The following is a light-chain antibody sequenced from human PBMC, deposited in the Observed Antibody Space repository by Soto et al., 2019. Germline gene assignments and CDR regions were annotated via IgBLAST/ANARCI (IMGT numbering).Light chain of an antibody. CDR2: TNN. CDR1: SSNIGGNT. Sequence: QSVLTQPPAASRAPGQGVAFSCSRSSSNIGGNTVNWYQQLPGTAPKLLIYTNNQRPSGVPDRFSGSKSGTSASLAISGLQSDDEADYYCAAWDDSLNGYVFGTGTKVTVL. V-gene: IGLV1-44*01. CDR3: AAWDDSLNGYV. J-gene: IGLJ1*01.